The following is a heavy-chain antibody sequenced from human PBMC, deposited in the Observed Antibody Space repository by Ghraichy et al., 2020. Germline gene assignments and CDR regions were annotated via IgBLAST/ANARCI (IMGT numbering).Heavy chain of an antibody. CDR3: ARTQLVGIAAAGTYYGMDV. V-gene: IGHV4-4*07. D-gene: IGHD6-13*01. CDR1: GGSISSYY. Sequence: SETLSLTCTVSGGSISSYYWSWIRQPAGKGLEWIGRIYTSGSTNYNPSLKSRVTMSVDTSKNQFSLKLSSVTAADTAVYYCARTQLVGIAAAGTYYGMDVWGQGTTVTVSS. CDR2: IYTSGST. J-gene: IGHJ6*02.